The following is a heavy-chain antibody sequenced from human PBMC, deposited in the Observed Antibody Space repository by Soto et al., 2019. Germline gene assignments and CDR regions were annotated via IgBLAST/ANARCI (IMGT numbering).Heavy chain of an antibody. D-gene: IGHD3-22*01. CDR3: ARISGYYDSSGYKRYHYYYYGMDV. CDR2: IFSNDEK. CDR1: GFSLSNARMG. J-gene: IGHJ6*02. V-gene: IGHV2-26*01. Sequence: QVTLKESGPVLVKPTETLTLTCTVSGFSLSNARMGVSWIRQPPGKALEWLAHIFSNDEKSYSTSLKSRLTLAKDTAKSQVVLNMTKMDPVDTDTYYCARISGYYDSSGYKRYHYYYYGMDVWGQGATVTVSS.